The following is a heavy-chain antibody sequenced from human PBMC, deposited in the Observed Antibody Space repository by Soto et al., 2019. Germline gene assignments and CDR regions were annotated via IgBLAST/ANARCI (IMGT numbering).Heavy chain of an antibody. CDR2: IYYSGST. CDR1: GGSISSSSYY. V-gene: IGHV4-39*01. Sequence: PSETLSLTCTVSGGSISSSSYYWGWIRQPPGKGLEWIGSIYYSGSTYYNPSLKSRVTISVDTSKNQFSLKLSSVTAADTAVYYCARLGLYSDFWSGYSPKTYYGMDVWAQGTTVTVSS. J-gene: IGHJ6*02. CDR3: ARLGLYSDFWSGYSPKTYYGMDV. D-gene: IGHD3-3*01.